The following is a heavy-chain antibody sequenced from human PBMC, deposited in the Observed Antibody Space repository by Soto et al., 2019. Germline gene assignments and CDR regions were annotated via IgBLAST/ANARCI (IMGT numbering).Heavy chain of an antibody. J-gene: IGHJ4*02. V-gene: IGHV1-2*02. D-gene: IGHD3-16*01. CDR1: GFNFAGYF. Sequence: QVQLVQSGAEVKKPGASVKVSCKASGFNFAGYFLHWVRQAPGQGLEWMGWINPNSGATKDAQKFQGRVTMTWDTSISSAYIELVSLRFDYAAVYYCARAVWGSSQEFDNWGQGTRVTVSS. CDR2: INPNSGAT. CDR3: ARAVWGSSQEFDN.